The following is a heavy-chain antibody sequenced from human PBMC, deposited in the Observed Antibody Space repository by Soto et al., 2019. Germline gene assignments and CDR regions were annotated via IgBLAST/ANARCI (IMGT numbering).Heavy chain of an antibody. V-gene: IGHV4-34*01. CDR3: ARDKITGLFDY. CDR1: GGSFSGYY. J-gene: IGHJ4*02. D-gene: IGHD2-8*02. CDR2: INHSGST. Sequence: SETLSLTCAVYGGSFSGYYWTWIRQPPGTGLEWIGEINHSGSTNYNPSLKSRVTISVDTSKNQFSLKLTSVTAADTAVYYCARDKITGLFDYWGEGALV.